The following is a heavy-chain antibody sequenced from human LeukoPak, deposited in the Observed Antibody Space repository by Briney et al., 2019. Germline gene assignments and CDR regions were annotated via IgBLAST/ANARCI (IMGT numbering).Heavy chain of an antibody. CDR2: INTNTGNP. CDR3: ARDEYDAFDI. Sequence: RASVKVSCKASGYTFTSYYMHWVRQAPGQGLEWMGWINTNTGNPTYAQGFTGRFVFSLDTSVSTAYMQISSLKAEDTAVYYCARDEYDAFDIWGQGTMVTVSS. D-gene: IGHD6-6*01. V-gene: IGHV7-4-1*02. J-gene: IGHJ3*02. CDR1: GYTFTSYY.